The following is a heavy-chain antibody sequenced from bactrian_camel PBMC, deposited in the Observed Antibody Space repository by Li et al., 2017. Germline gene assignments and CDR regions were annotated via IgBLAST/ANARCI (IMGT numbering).Heavy chain of an antibody. V-gene: IGHV3S53*01. CDR3: AANLGWVGLRPEHYKN. CDR1: AGSAESTLC. Sequence: HVQLVESGGGSVQPGGTLTLSCTNSAGSAESTLCMGWIRQAPGKEREGVAVFYSSGATVYADSVKGRFTISRDNAKNTHYLQMNSLKPEDTAMYYCAANLGWVGLRPEHYKNWGQGTQVTVS. J-gene: IGHJ4*01. D-gene: IGHD5*01. CDR2: FYSSGAT.